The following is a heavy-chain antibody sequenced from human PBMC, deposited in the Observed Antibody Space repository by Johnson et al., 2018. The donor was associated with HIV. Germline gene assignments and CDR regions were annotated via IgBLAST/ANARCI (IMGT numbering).Heavy chain of an antibody. Sequence: VQLVESGGGLVQPGGSLRLSCAASGFTVSSNYMSWVRQAPGKGLEWVSVIYSGGSTYYADSVKGRFTISRDNSTNTLYLQMNSLRAEDTAVYYCARDYYDSSGYYPLGAFDIWGQGTMVTVSS. J-gene: IGHJ3*02. D-gene: IGHD3-22*01. V-gene: IGHV3-66*01. CDR2: IYSGGST. CDR1: GFTVSSNY. CDR3: ARDYYDSSGYYPLGAFDI.